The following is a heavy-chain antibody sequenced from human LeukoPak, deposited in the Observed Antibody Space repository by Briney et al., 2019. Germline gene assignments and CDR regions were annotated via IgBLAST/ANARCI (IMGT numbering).Heavy chain of an antibody. J-gene: IGHJ4*02. CDR2: ISSSGATT. CDR1: GFTFSSFE. D-gene: IGHD6-19*01. CDR3: ARDAVAADY. Sequence: GGSLRLSCAASGFTFSSFEMNWVRQAPGKGLEWVSYISSSGATTYYADSVKGRFTISRDNAKNSLYLQMNSLRAEDPAVYYCARDAVAADYWGQGTLVTVSS. V-gene: IGHV3-48*03.